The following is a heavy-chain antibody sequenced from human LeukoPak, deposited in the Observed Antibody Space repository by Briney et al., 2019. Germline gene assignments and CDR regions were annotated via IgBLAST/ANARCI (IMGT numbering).Heavy chain of an antibody. D-gene: IGHD3-3*01. V-gene: IGHV1-69*13. J-gene: IGHJ2*01. Sequence: ASVKVSCKASGGTLSSYAISWVRQAPGQGLEWMGGIIPIFGTANYAQKFQGRVTITADESTSTAYMELSSLRSEDTAVYYCAKDGSITIFGLVTPYWYFDLWGRGTLVTVSS. CDR3: AKDGSITIFGLVTPYWYFDL. CDR2: IIPIFGTA. CDR1: GGTLSSYA.